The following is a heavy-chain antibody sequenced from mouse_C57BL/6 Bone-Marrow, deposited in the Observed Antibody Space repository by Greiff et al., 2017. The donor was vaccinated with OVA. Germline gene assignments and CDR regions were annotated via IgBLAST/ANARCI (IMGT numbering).Heavy chain of an antibody. J-gene: IGHJ2*01. Sequence: QVQLQQSGAELARPGASVKMSCKASGYTFTSYTMHWVKQRPGQGLEWIGYINPSSGYTKYNQKFKDKATLTADKSSSTAYMQLSSLTSEDSAVYYGAGDYYGSSYFDDWGQGTTLTVSA. CDR3: AGDYYGSSYFDD. D-gene: IGHD1-1*01. CDR2: INPSSGYT. CDR1: GYTFTSYT. V-gene: IGHV1-4*01.